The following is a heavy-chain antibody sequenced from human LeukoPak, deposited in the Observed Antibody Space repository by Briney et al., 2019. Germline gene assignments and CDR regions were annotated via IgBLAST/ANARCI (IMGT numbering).Heavy chain of an antibody. J-gene: IGHJ4*02. CDR1: VFTFSSYW. Sequence: VGSLRLSCAASVFTFSSYWMSWVRQAPGKGLEWVANIKQDGSEKYYVDSVKGRFTISRDNAKNSLYLQMNSLRVEDTAVYYCARRVYCCSTSCYTLIDYWGQGTLVTVSS. V-gene: IGHV3-7*01. D-gene: IGHD2-2*02. CDR3: ARRVYCCSTSCYTLIDY. CDR2: IKQDGSEK.